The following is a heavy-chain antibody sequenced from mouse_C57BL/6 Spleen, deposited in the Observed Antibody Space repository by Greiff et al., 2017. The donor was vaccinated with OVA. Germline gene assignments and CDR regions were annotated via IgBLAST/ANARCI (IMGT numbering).Heavy chain of an antibody. J-gene: IGHJ2*01. CDR1: GYTFTSYW. Sequence: QVQLQQPGAELVKPGASVKLSCKASGYTFTSYWMQWVKQRPGQGLEWIGEIDPSDSYTNYNQKFKGKATWTVDTSSSTAYMQLSSLTSEDSAVYYCARGYYGSSSFDYWGQGTTLTVSS. CDR2: IDPSDSYT. V-gene: IGHV1-50*01. D-gene: IGHD1-1*01. CDR3: ARGYYGSSSFDY.